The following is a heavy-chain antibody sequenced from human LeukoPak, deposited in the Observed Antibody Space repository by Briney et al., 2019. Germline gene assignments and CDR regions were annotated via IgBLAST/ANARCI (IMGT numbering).Heavy chain of an antibody. CDR3: AAGRGGNTRDFDY. Sequence: GGSLRLSCAASGFTFSSYAMHWVRQAPGKGLEWVAVISYDGSNKYYADSVKGRFTISRDNAKNSLNLQMNSLRAEHTAVYYCAAGRGGNTRDFDYWGQGTLVTVSS. CDR2: ISYDGSNK. D-gene: IGHD4-23*01. CDR1: GFTFSSYA. J-gene: IGHJ4*02. V-gene: IGHV3-30-3*01.